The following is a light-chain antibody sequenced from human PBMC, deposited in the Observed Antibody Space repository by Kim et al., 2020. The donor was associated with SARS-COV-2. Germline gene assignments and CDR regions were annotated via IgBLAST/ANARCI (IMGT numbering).Light chain of an antibody. Sequence: SSERTQDPAVSVALGQTVRITCQGDSLRSYYATWYQQKPGQAPILVIYGKNNRHSGIPDRFSGSSSGNTASLTITGTQAGDEADYYCNSRDSKDNVVFGGGTQLTVL. CDR1: SLRSYY. CDR2: GKN. V-gene: IGLV3-19*01. CDR3: NSRDSKDNVV. J-gene: IGLJ2*01.